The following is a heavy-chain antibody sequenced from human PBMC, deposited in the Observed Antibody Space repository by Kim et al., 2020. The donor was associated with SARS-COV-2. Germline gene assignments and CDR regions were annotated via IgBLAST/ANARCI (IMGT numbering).Heavy chain of an antibody. D-gene: IGHD1-1*01. J-gene: IGHJ4*02. CDR2: SDR. Sequence: SDRYYADSVKGRFAISRENAKNSLYLKMNSLRAEDTAVYYCAREHTTRDYWGQGTLVTVSS. V-gene: IGHV3-11*01. CDR3: AREHTTRDY.